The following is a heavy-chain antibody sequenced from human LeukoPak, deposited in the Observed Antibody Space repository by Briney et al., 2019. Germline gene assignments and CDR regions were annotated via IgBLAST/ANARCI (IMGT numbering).Heavy chain of an antibody. CDR1: GFTFSSYS. D-gene: IGHD1-26*01. J-gene: IGHJ4*02. CDR2: ISSSSSTI. V-gene: IGHV3-48*04. Sequence: GGSLRVSCAASGFTFSSYSMNWVRQAPGKGLEWVSFISSSSSTIYYADSVKGRFTISRDNAKNSLYLQMNSLSAEDTAVYYCARDRGGSYSAIDYWGQGTLVTVSS. CDR3: ARDRGGSYSAIDY.